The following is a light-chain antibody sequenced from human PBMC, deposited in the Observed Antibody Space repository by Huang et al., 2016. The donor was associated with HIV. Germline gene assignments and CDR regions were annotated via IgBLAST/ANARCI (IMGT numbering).Light chain of an antibody. V-gene: IGKV1-33*01. CDR2: DAS. CDR3: QQSDSLPYT. CDR1: QDIRKY. Sequence: DIQMTQSPSSLSASVGDRVTITCQASQDIRKYLNWYQQKPGKAPNLLIYDASNLQTGVPSRFGGGGSGTDFTFTISSLQPEDIATYHCQQSDSLPYTFGQGTKLEIK. J-gene: IGKJ2*01.